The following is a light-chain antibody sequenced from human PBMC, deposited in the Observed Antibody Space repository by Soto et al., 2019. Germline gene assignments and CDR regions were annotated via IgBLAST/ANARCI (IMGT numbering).Light chain of an antibody. CDR2: EGT. CDR1: SSDVGGYSL. V-gene: IGLV2-14*02. CDR3: SSYTSSSTLV. J-gene: IGLJ2*01. Sequence: QSALTQPASVSGSPGQSITVSCTGTSSDVGGYSLVSWYHQNPGKPPKLVIYEGTKRPSGVSNRLSGSKSGNTASLTLSGLQAEDEADYYCSSYTSSSTLVFGGGTKLTVL.